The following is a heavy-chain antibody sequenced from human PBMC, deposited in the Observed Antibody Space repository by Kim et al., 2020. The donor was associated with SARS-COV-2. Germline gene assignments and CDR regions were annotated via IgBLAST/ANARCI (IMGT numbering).Heavy chain of an antibody. CDR3: ARGPF. Sequence: INEVVSEKHKGASVKCRSTISRDNAKNTLYLEMNSMRAEDTAVYYCARGPFWGQGTLVTVSS. J-gene: IGHJ4*02. V-gene: IGHV3-7*03. CDR2: INEVVSEK.